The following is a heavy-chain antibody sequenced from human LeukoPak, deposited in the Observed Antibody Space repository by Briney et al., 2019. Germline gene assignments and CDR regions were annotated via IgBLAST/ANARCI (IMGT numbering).Heavy chain of an antibody. CDR1: GFTFSSYW. V-gene: IGHV3-7*01. D-gene: IGHD3-9*01. Sequence: GGSLRLSCAASGFTFSSYWMSWVRQAPGKGLEWVANIKQDGSEKYYVDSVKGRFTISRDNAKNSLYLQMNSLRAEDAAVYYCARRGAYYDILTGYYGGAFDIWGQGTMVTVSS. CDR3: ARRGAYYDILTGYYGGAFDI. J-gene: IGHJ3*02. CDR2: IKQDGSEK.